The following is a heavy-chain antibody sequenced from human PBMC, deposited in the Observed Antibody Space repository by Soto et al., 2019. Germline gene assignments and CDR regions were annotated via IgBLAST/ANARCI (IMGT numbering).Heavy chain of an antibody. J-gene: IGHJ6*02. D-gene: IGHD2-15*01. CDR3: ARADCTGAYCYSWPFNYGVDV. CDR1: GFTLHYHG. Sequence: GAPRLSCTTPGFTLHYHGMHWGRPAPGQGVEGGAIIWYDGSNKYYADSVKGRFTISRDNSRNTLYLQMNSLRAEDTALYYCARADCTGAYCYSWPFNYGVDVWGQGTTVTVSS. V-gene: IGHV3-33*08. CDR2: IWYDGSNK.